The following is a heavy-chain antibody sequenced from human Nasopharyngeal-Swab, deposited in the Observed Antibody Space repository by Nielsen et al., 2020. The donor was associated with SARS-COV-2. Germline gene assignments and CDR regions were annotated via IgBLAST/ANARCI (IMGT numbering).Heavy chain of an antibody. V-gene: IGHV2-26*01. CDR3: ARISSYCSSTSCYVYYYYGMDV. CDR1: GFSLSNARMG. CDR2: IFSNDEK. Sequence: SGPTLVKPTETLTLTCTVSGFSLSNARMGVSWIRQPPGKALEWLAHIFSNDEKSCSTSLKSRLTISKDTSKSQVVLTMTNMDPVDTATYYCARISSYCSSTSCYVYYYYGMDVWGQGTTVTVSS. D-gene: IGHD2-2*01. J-gene: IGHJ6*02.